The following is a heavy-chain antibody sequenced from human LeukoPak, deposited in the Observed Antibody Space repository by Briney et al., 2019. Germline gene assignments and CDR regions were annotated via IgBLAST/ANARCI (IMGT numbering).Heavy chain of an antibody. Sequence: SETLSLTCTVSGGSISRYYWSWIRQPPGKGLEWIGYIYTSGSTNYNPSLKSRVTISVDTSKNQFSLKLSSVTAADTAVYYCARHFNGYSSSWYYYYYMDVWGKGTTVTVSS. CDR2: IYTSGST. D-gene: IGHD6-13*01. CDR3: ARHFNGYSSSWYYYYYMDV. CDR1: GGSISRYY. J-gene: IGHJ6*03. V-gene: IGHV4-4*09.